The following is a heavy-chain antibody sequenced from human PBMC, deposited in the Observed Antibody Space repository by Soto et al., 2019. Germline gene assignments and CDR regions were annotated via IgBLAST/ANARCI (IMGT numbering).Heavy chain of an antibody. Sequence: QVQLVESGGGVVQPGKSLRLSCAVSGFTLSSYGIHWVRQAPGKGLEWVAFMSYDGNKKSYADSVKGRFTISRDNSKNKLYMQMDRLRAEDTDMYYCAKGLSVIQEWIIDGHWGQGTQVTVSS. J-gene: IGHJ4*02. D-gene: IGHD5-18*01. CDR3: AKGLSVIQEWIIDGH. CDR2: MSYDGNKK. V-gene: IGHV3-30*18. CDR1: GFTLSSYG.